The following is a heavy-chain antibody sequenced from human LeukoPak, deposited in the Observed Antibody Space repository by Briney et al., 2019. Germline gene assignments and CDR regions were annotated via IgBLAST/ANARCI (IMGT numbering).Heavy chain of an antibody. J-gene: IGHJ4*02. CDR1: GFTFSSYE. Sequence: GGSLRFSCAASGFTFSSYEMNWVRQAPGKGLEWVSYISSSGSTIYYADSVKGRFTISRDDAKNSVYLQMNSLRADDTAVYYCARTHERDLDYWGQGTLVTVSS. CDR2: ISSSGSTI. V-gene: IGHV3-48*03. CDR3: ARTHERDLDY.